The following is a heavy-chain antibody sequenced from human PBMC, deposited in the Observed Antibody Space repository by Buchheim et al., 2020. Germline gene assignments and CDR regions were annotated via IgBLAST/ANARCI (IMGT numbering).Heavy chain of an antibody. D-gene: IGHD3-22*01. CDR1: GFTFSDYY. CDR3: ARLAVPQYYYDSSGYFDY. V-gene: IGHV3-11*06. J-gene: IGHJ4*02. Sequence: QVQLVESGGGLVKPGGSLRLSCAASGFTFSDYYMSWIRQAPGKGLEWVSYISSSSSYTNYADYVKGRFTISRDNDQNSLYLQMNSLRAEDTAVYYCARLAVPQYYYDSSGYFDYWGQGTL. CDR2: ISSSSSYT.